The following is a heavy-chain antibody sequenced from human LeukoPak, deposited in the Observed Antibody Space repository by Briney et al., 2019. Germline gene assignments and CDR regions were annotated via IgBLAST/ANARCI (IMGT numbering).Heavy chain of an antibody. V-gene: IGHV1-2*02. Sequence: ASVKVSCKASGYTFTSYDINWVRQATGQGLEWMGWINPNSGGTNYAQKFQGRVTMTRDTSISTAYMELSRLRSDDTAVYYCARGGIVGATTFEDWGQGTLVTVSS. J-gene: IGHJ4*02. CDR3: ARGGIVGATTFED. D-gene: IGHD1-26*01. CDR1: GYTFTSYD. CDR2: INPNSGGT.